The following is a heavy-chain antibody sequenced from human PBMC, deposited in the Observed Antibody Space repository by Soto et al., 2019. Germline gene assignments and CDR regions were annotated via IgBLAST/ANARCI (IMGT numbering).Heavy chain of an antibody. CDR2: IYYSGST. D-gene: IGHD2-8*01. J-gene: IGHJ4*02. Sequence: SETLSLTCTVSGGSVSSGSYYWSWIRQPPGKGLEWIGYIYYSGSTNYNPSLKSRVTISVDTSKNQFSLKLSSVTAADTAVYYCAAYCTNGVCLNDYCGQGTLVTVS. CDR1: GGSVSSGSYY. V-gene: IGHV4-61*01. CDR3: AAYCTNGVCLNDY.